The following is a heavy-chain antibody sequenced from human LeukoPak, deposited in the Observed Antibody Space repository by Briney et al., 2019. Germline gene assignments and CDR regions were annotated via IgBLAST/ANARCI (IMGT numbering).Heavy chain of an antibody. Sequence: GGSLRLSCAASGFTFSSYSMNWVRQAPGKGLEWVSSISSSSSYIYYADSVKGRFTISRDNAKNSLYLQMNSLRAEDTAVYYCARESSSLTRNRFDPWGQGTLVTVSS. CDR3: ARESSSLTRNRFDP. D-gene: IGHD6-13*01. CDR2: ISSSSSYI. J-gene: IGHJ5*02. V-gene: IGHV3-21*01. CDR1: GFTFSSYS.